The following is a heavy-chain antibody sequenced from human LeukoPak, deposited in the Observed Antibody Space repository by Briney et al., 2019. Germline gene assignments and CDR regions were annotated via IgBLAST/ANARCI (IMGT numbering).Heavy chain of an antibody. J-gene: IGHJ4*02. CDR2: ISSSASTI. V-gene: IGHV3-11*04. D-gene: IGHD6-13*01. Sequence: GGSLRLSCAASGSTFSDYYMSWIRQAPGKGLEWLSYISSSASTIYYADSVRGLFTISRDNAKNSLYLQMNSLRAEDTAVYYCARDSSSWYGLIDYWGQGTLVTVSS. CDR1: GSTFSDYY. CDR3: ARDSSSWYGLIDY.